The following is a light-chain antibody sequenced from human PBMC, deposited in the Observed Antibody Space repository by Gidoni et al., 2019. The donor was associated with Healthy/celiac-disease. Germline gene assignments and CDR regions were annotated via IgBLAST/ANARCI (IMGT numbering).Light chain of an antibody. Sequence: SSELTQDPAVSVALGQTVRITCQGDSLRSYYASWYQQKPGQAPVLVIYGKNNRPSGIPDRFSGSSSGNTASLTITGPQAEDEADYYCNSRDSSGNLFGGGTKLTVL. CDR3: NSRDSSGNL. CDR2: GKN. J-gene: IGLJ2*01. CDR1: SLRSYY. V-gene: IGLV3-19*01.